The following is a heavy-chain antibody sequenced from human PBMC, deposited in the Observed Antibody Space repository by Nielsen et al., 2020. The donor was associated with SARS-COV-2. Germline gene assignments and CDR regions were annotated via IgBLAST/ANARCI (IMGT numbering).Heavy chain of an antibody. D-gene: IGHD3-3*01. CDR3: ARDSRFLEWLLSTYYYYMDV. J-gene: IGHJ6*03. CDR2: ISSSSSYI. Sequence: GESLKISCAASGFTFSSYSMNWVRQAPGKGLEWVSSISSSSSYIYYADSVKGRFTISRDNAKNSLYLQMNSLRAEDTAVYYCARDSRFLEWLLSTYYYYMDVWGKGTTVTASS. V-gene: IGHV3-21*01. CDR1: GFTFSSYS.